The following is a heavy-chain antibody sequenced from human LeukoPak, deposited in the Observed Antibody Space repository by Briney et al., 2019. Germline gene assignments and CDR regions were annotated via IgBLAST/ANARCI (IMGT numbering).Heavy chain of an antibody. Sequence: GSSVKVSCKASGGTFTSYAISWVRQAPGQGREWMGRIIPILGTANYAQKFQGRVTITTDKSTSTDYMELSSLRSEDTAVYYCARGTSPYGMDVWGQGTTVTVSS. CDR2: IIPILGTA. V-gene: IGHV1-69*04. D-gene: IGHD1-7*01. CDR3: ARGTSPYGMDV. CDR1: GGTFTSYA. J-gene: IGHJ6*02.